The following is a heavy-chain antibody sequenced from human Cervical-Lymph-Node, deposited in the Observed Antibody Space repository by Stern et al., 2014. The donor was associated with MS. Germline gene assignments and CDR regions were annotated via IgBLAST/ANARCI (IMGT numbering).Heavy chain of an antibody. CDR2: VSYDGSNK. V-gene: IGHV3-30*18. CDR1: GFTFSSYG. Sequence: VQLVESGGGVVQPGRSLRLSCAASGFTFSSYGMHWVRQAPGKGLEGVAVVSYDGSNKYYADSVKGRFTISRDNSKNTLYLQMNSLRAEDTAVYYCAKAGAIAVAGTGFDYWGQGTLVTVSS. D-gene: IGHD6-19*01. J-gene: IGHJ4*02. CDR3: AKAGAIAVAGTGFDY.